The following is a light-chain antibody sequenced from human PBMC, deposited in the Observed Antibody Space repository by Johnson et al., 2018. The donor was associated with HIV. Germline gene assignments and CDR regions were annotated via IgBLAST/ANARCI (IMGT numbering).Light chain of an antibody. CDR2: ENN. J-gene: IGLJ1*01. V-gene: IGLV1-51*02. CDR3: GTWDSSLSAV. Sequence: QPVLTQPPSVSAAPGQKVTISCSGSSSNIGNNYVSWYQQLPGTAPKLLIYENNKRPSGIPDRFSGSKSGPSATLGITGLQTGDEADYYCGTWDSSLSAVFGTGTKVTVL. CDR1: SSNIGNNY.